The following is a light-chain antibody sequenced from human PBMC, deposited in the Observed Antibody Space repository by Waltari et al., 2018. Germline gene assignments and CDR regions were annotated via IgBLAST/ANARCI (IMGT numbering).Light chain of an antibody. Sequence: DIQMTQSPSSLSASVGARVTIPCRASQVITTYLNWYQQKPGEAPKLLIYAASTLHSAVPSRFSGSSSGTDFTLTISSLQSEDFGVYYCQQYNNWPPGTFGQGTKVE. CDR1: QVITTY. CDR2: AAS. CDR3: QQYNNWPPGT. J-gene: IGKJ1*01. V-gene: IGKV1-39*01.